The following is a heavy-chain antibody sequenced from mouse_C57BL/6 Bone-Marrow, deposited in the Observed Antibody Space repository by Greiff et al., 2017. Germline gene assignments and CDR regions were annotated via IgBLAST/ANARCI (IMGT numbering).Heavy chain of an antibody. J-gene: IGHJ4*01. D-gene: IGHD1-1*01. CDR3: TRGGRYYYAMDY. CDR2: IYPGNSDT. CDR1: GYTFTSYW. V-gene: IGHV1-5*01. Sequence: EVKLVESGTVLARPGASVKMSCKTSGYTFTSYWMHWVKQRPGQGLEWIGAIYPGNSDTSYNQKFKGKANLTAVTSASTAYMELSSLTNEDSAVYYCTRGGRYYYAMDYWGQGTSVTVSS.